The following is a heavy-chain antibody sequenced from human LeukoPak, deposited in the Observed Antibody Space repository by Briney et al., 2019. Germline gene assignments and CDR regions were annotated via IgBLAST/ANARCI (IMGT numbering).Heavy chain of an antibody. D-gene: IGHD3-22*01. Sequence: PGGSLRLSCVVSGLTFSSYSMTWVRQAPGKGLEWVSGISASGGETWYPDSVKGRFTISRDNAKNSLYLQMNSLRVEDTAVYYCARGEYYYDGGYWGQGTLVTVSS. CDR3: ARGEYYYDGGY. J-gene: IGHJ1*01. CDR1: GLTFSSYS. CDR2: ISASGGET. V-gene: IGHV3-23*01.